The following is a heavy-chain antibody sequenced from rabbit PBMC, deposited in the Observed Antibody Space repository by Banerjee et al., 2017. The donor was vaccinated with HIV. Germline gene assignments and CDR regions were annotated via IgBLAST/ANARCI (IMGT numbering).Heavy chain of an antibody. CDR1: GFSFSSSYY. V-gene: IGHV1S40*01. D-gene: IGHD1-1*01. Sequence: QSLEESGGGLVQPEGSLTLTCTASGFSFSSSYYMCWVRQAPGKGLEWIACIYAGSSGSTYYASWAKGRFTISSHNAQNTLYLQLNSLTAADTATYFCVRDPSRYASSSGYYWVDLWGQGTLVTVS. CDR3: VRDPSRYASSSGYYWVDL. CDR2: IYAGSSGST. J-gene: IGHJ6*01.